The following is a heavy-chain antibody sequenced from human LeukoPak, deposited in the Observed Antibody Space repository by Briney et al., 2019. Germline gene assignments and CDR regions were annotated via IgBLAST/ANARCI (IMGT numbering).Heavy chain of an antibody. CDR2: IYYSGST. V-gene: IGHV4-39*01. D-gene: IGHD2-15*01. Sequence: SETLSLTCAVSGGSISSSSYYWGWIRQPPGKGLEWIGSIYYSGSTYYNPSLKSRVTISVDTSKNQFSLKLSSVTAADTAVYYCARQSQDIVERGPVYWGQGTLVTVSS. CDR1: GGSISSSSYY. J-gene: IGHJ4*02. CDR3: ARQSQDIVERGPVY.